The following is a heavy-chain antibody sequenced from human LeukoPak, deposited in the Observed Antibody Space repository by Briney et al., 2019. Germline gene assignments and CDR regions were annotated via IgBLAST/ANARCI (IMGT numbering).Heavy chain of an antibody. CDR1: GYTFTSYG. CDR3: ARDLEWSNYYFDY. Sequence: ASVKVSCEASGYTFTSYGISWVRQAPGQGLEWMGWINPNSGGTNYAQKFQGRVTMTRDTSISTAYMELSRLRSDDTAVYYCARDLEWSNYYFDYWGQGTLVTVSS. CDR2: INPNSGGT. D-gene: IGHD3-3*01. J-gene: IGHJ4*02. V-gene: IGHV1-2*02.